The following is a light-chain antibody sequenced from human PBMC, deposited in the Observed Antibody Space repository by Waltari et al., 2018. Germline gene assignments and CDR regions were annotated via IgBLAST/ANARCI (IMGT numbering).Light chain of an antibody. J-gene: IGKJ1*01. CDR3: QQFNDWPRT. Sequence: EVVMTQSPATLSVSPGGRATLSCRASRSISINLVWYQQRPGQAPRLLIYGASTRATAIPARFSGSGSGTEFTLTISSLQSEDAAVYYCQQFNDWPRTFGQGTKVEVK. V-gene: IGKV3-15*01. CDR2: GAS. CDR1: RSISIN.